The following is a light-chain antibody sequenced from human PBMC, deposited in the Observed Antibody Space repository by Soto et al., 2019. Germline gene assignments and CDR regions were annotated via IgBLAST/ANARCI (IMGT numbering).Light chain of an antibody. Sequence: EIVLTQSPATLSLSPGERATLSCRASQSVSSYLAWYQQKPGQAPRLLIYDASNRATRIPARFSGSGSGTDFPLTTSSLEPEDFAVYYCQQRSNWPPRWTFGQGTKVEIK. CDR3: QQRSNWPPRWT. CDR1: QSVSSY. V-gene: IGKV3-11*01. CDR2: DAS. J-gene: IGKJ1*01.